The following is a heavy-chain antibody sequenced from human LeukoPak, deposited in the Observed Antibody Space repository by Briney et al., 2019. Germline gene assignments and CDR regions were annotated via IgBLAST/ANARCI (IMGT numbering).Heavy chain of an antibody. Sequence: GASVTVSCKASGYTFTSYGISWVRQAPGQGLEWMGWISAYNGNTNYAQKLQGRVTMTTDTSTSTAYMELRSLRSDDTAVYYCAREITFGGVGWFDPWGQGTLVTVSS. V-gene: IGHV1-18*01. J-gene: IGHJ5*02. CDR1: GYTFTSYG. CDR2: ISAYNGNT. CDR3: AREITFGGVGWFDP. D-gene: IGHD3-16*01.